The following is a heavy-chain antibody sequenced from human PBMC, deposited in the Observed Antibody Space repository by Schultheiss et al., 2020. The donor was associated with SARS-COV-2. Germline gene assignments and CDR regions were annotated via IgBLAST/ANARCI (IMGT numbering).Heavy chain of an antibody. CDR1: GGTFSSYA. CDR3: AREGQLRGFDY. V-gene: IGHV1-69*04. D-gene: IGHD5-12*01. J-gene: IGHJ4*02. CDR2: INPSGGST. Sequence: SVKVSCKASGGTFSSYAISWVRQAPGQGLEWMGIINPSGGSTSYAQKFQGRVTITADKSTSTAYMELSSLRSEDTAVYYCAREGQLRGFDYWGQGTLVTVSS.